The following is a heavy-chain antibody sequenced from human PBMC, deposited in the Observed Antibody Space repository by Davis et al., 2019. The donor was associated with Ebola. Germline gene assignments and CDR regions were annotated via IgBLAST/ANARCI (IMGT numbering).Heavy chain of an antibody. Sequence: MPSETLSLTCAVYGGSFSGYYWSWIRQPPGKGLEWIGYIYYSGSTNYNPSLKSRVTISVDTSKNQFSLKLSSVTAADTAVYYCARDAYYYDSSGYSRALLGYWGQGTLVTVSS. CDR3: ARDAYYYDSSGYSRALLGY. CDR1: GGSFSGYY. CDR2: IYYSGST. D-gene: IGHD3-22*01. J-gene: IGHJ4*02. V-gene: IGHV4-59*01.